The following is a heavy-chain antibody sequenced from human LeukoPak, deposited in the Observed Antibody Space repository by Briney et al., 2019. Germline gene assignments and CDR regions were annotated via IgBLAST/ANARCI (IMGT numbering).Heavy chain of an antibody. CDR2: IYSGGST. CDR3: MRGVVVVPAAIRDY. Sequence: GGSLRLSCAASGFTVSSNYMSWVRQAPGKGLEWVSVIYSGGSTYYADSVKGRFTISRDNSKNTLYLQMNSLKTEDTAVYYCMRGVVVVPAAIRDYWGQGTLVTVSS. J-gene: IGHJ4*02. D-gene: IGHD2-2*01. CDR1: GFTVSSNY. V-gene: IGHV3-66*01.